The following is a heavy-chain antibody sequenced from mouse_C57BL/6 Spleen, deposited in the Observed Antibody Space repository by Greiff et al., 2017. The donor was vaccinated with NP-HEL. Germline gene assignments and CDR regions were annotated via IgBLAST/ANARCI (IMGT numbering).Heavy chain of an antibody. D-gene: IGHD2-4*01. CDR2: INPYNGDT. CDR3: ARRSYDYDVGFAY. CDR1: GYSFTGYF. V-gene: IGHV1-20*01. J-gene: IGHJ3*01. Sequence: EVQGVESGPELVKPGDSVKISCKASGYSFTGYFMNWVMQSHGKSLEWIGRINPYNGDTFYNQKFKGKATLTVDKSSSTAHMELRSLTSEDSAVYYCARRSYDYDVGFAYWGQGTLVTVSA.